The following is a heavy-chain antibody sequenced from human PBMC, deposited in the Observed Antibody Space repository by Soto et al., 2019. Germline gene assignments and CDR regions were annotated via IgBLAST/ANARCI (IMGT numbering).Heavy chain of an antibody. Sequence: GASVKVSCKASGYTFTSYAMHWVRQAPGQRLEWMGWINAGNGNTKYSQKFQGRVTITRDTSASTAYMELSSLRSEDTAVYYCARSIVVVPAATYNWFDPWGQGTLVTVSS. D-gene: IGHD2-2*01. CDR3: ARSIVVVPAATYNWFDP. CDR2: INAGNGNT. J-gene: IGHJ5*02. V-gene: IGHV1-3*01. CDR1: GYTFTSYA.